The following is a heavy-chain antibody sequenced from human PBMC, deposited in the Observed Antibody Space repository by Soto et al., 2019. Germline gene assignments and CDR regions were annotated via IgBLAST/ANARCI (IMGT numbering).Heavy chain of an antibody. V-gene: IGHV1-3*01. D-gene: IGHD1-26*01. J-gene: IGHJ6*02. CDR3: ARVEGGDYYYYYCMDV. Sequence: QVQLVQSGAEVKKPGASVKVSCKASGYTFTSYAMHWVRQAPGQRLEWMGWINAGNGNTKYSQKFKGRVTITRDTSASTAYMELSSLRSEDTAVYYCARVEGGDYYYYYCMDVWGQGTTVTVSS. CDR1: GYTFTSYA. CDR2: INAGNGNT.